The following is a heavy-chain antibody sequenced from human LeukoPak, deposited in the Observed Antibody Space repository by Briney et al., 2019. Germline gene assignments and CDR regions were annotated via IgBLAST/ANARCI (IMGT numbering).Heavy chain of an antibody. CDR1: GFTFRKHA. Sequence: PGGSLRLSCAASGFTFRKHAMSWVRQAPGKGLEWVSSIFTDGHHTYNADSVKGRFTISRDNSGNTLSLQMNSLRAEDTATYYCAMSLHDYENSWSEIRGFDIWGRGTVVTVSS. D-gene: IGHD4/OR15-4a*01. CDR3: AMSLHDYENSWSEIRGFDI. J-gene: IGHJ3*02. CDR2: IFTDGHHT. V-gene: IGHV3-23*01.